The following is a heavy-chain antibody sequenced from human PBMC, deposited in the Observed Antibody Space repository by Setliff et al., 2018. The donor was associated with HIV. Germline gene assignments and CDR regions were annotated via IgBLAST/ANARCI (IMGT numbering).Heavy chain of an antibody. CDR3: ARFYDSGASYSDDAFDI. V-gene: IGHV7-4-1*02. Sequence: ASVKVSCKASGYAFASYGLNWVRQAPGQGLEWMGWINTHSGNPTYAQAFTGRFVFSLDTSVSTAYLQISSLRVEDTAVYYCARFYDSGASYSDDAFDIWGQGTMVTVSS. D-gene: IGHD3-22*01. J-gene: IGHJ3*02. CDR2: INTHSGNP. CDR1: GYAFASYG.